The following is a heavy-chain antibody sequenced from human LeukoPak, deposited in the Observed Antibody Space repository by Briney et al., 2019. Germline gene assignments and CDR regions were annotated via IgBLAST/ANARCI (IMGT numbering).Heavy chain of an antibody. CDR3: ARALAAGGIDP. Sequence: PSETLSLTCTISGGSISSYYWSWIRQPPGKGLEWIGYIYYSGSTNYNPSLKSRVTISVDTSKNQFSLKLSSVTAADTAVYYCARALAAGGIDPWGQGTLVTVSS. CDR2: IYYSGST. J-gene: IGHJ5*02. CDR1: GGSISSYY. D-gene: IGHD6-13*01. V-gene: IGHV4-59*01.